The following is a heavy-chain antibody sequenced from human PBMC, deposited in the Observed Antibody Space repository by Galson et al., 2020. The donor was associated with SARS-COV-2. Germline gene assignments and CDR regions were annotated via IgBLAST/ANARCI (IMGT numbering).Heavy chain of an antibody. V-gene: IGHV6-1*01. Sequence: SQTLSLTCAISGDSVSSNSAAWNWIRQSPSSGLEWLGRTYYRSKWYSDYAVSVRSRITINAATSKNQFSLQLNSVIPDDTAVYYCARSPGRAVARTFDYWGPGTLVTVSS. CDR2: TYYRSKWYS. CDR3: ARSPGRAVARTFDY. D-gene: IGHD6-19*01. J-gene: IGHJ4*02. CDR1: GDSVSSNSAA.